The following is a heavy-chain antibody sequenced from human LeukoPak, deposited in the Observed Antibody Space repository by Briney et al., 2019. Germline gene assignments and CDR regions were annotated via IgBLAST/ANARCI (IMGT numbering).Heavy chain of an antibody. J-gene: IGHJ4*02. Sequence: PGGSLRLSCVASGFTLSIYTMTWFRQAPGKGLEWVSSISGSGDTTYFADSVRGRFTLSRDNSRNTLFLQMDSLRVDDTAVYYCAKAKGGLWGQGTLVTVSS. V-gene: IGHV3-23*01. CDR1: GFTLSIYT. D-gene: IGHD2-15*01. CDR2: ISGSGDTT. CDR3: AKAKGGL.